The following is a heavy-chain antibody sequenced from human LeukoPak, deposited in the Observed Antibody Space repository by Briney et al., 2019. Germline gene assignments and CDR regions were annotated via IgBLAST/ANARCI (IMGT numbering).Heavy chain of an antibody. Sequence: GESLKISCKGSGYSFTSYWIGWVRQMPGKGLEWMGIIYPGHSDTKYSPSFQGQVTMSADRSINTAYLQWSSLKASDTAMYYCARVEAYYYGSGSYYWGQGTLVTVSS. V-gene: IGHV5-51*01. CDR1: GYSFTSYW. D-gene: IGHD3-10*01. CDR3: ARVEAYYYGSGSYY. CDR2: IYPGHSDT. J-gene: IGHJ4*02.